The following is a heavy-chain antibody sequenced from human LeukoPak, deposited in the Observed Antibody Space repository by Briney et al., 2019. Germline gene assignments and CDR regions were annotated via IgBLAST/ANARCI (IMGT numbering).Heavy chain of an antibody. CDR1: GYTFTGYY. CDR3: ARDRYGGNYPDAFDI. D-gene: IGHD4/OR15-4a*01. V-gene: IGHV1-2*02. Sequence: GASVKVSCKASGYTFTGYYMHWVRQAPGQGLEWMGWINPNSGGTNYAQKFQGRVTMTRDTSISTAYMELNSLRAEDTAVYYCARDRYGGNYPDAFDIWGQGTMVTVSS. CDR2: INPNSGGT. J-gene: IGHJ3*02.